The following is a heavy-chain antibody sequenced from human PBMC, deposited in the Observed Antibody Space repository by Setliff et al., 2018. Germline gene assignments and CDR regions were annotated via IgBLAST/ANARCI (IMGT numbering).Heavy chain of an antibody. D-gene: IGHD4-17*01. CDR1: GFTFSSYA. CDR3: AKDPNGDYVGAFDS. CDR2: IRGSGDAT. V-gene: IGHV3-23*01. J-gene: IGHJ5*01. Sequence: GGSMRLSCAASGFTFSSYAMTWVRQAPGKGLEWVSAIRGSGDATSYADSVKGRFTVSRDNSKSTLYLQMTSLRAEDTAVYYCAKDPNGDYVGAFDSWSQGVLVTVSS.